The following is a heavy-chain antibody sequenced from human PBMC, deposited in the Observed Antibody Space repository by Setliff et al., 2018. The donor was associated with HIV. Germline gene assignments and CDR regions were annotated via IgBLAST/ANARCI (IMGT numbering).Heavy chain of an antibody. V-gene: IGHV1-69*06. CDR3: ASESGGRDDAFDI. Sequence: SVKVSCKASGSTFSTYAISWVRQAPGQGLEWMGDLIPIFGTANYAQKFQGRVTVTADKSTSTAYMELSSLRSEDTAVYYCASESGGRDDAFDIWGQGTMVTV. J-gene: IGHJ3*02. CDR1: GSTFSTYA. CDR2: LIPIFGTA. D-gene: IGHD2-15*01.